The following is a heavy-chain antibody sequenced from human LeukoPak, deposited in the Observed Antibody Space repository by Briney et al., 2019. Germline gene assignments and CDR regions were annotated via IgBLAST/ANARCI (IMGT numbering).Heavy chain of an antibody. D-gene: IGHD5-24*01. Sequence: SVKVSCKASGGTFSSYAISWVRQAPGQGLEWMGGIIPIFGTANYAQKFQGRVTITADESTSTAYMELSSLRAEDTAVYYCAEMATHYYFDYWGQGTLVTVSS. J-gene: IGHJ4*02. V-gene: IGHV1-69*13. CDR2: IIPIFGTA. CDR3: AEMATHYYFDY. CDR1: GGTFSSYA.